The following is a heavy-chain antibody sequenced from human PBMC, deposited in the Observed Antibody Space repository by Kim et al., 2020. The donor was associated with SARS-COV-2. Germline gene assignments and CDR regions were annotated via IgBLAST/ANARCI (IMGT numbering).Heavy chain of an antibody. V-gene: IGHV4-34*01. CDR1: GGSFSGYY. D-gene: IGHD3-10*01. CDR2: INHSGST. J-gene: IGHJ6*03. Sequence: SETLSLTCAVYGGSFSGYYWSWIRQPPGKGLEWIGEINHSGSTNYNPSLKSRVTISVDTSKNQFSLKLSSVTAADTAVYYCARGAKWFGAFPNKNYYYYMDVWGKGTTVTVSS. CDR3: ARGAKWFGAFPNKNYYYYMDV.